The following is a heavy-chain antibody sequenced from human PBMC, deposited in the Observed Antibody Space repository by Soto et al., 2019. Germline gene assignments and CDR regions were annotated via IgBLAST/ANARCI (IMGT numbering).Heavy chain of an antibody. J-gene: IGHJ5*02. V-gene: IGHV4-31*03. Sequence: QVQLQEAGPGLVKPSQTLSLTCTVSGGSISSGGYYWSWIRQHPGKGLEWIGYIYYSGSTYYNPSLKGRVTISVDTSKNQFSLKLRSVTAADTAVSYCARAGIAAAGRTRSLDPWGQGTLVTVSS. CDR3: ARAGIAAAGRTRSLDP. CDR2: IYYSGST. D-gene: IGHD6-13*01. CDR1: GGSISSGGYY.